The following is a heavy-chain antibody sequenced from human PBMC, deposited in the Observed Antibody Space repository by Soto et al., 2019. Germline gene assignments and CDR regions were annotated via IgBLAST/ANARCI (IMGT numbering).Heavy chain of an antibody. D-gene: IGHD1-26*01. Sequence: XGSLRLSCAASGFTFSSYEMNWVRQAPGKGLDWVSYISSSGSTIYYADSVKGRFTISRDNAKNSLYLQMNSLRAEDTAVYYCARDRASGSYGDYYYYYGMDVWGQGTTVTVSS. CDR2: ISSSGSTI. CDR1: GFTFSSYE. J-gene: IGHJ6*02. CDR3: ARDRASGSYGDYYYYYGMDV. V-gene: IGHV3-48*03.